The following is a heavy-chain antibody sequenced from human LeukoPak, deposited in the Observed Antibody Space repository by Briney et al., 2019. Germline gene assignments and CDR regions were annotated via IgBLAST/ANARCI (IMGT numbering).Heavy chain of an antibody. D-gene: IGHD2-21*02. V-gene: IGHV3-33*06. CDR2: IWYDGSNK. CDR1: GFTFSSYG. J-gene: IGHJ5*02. Sequence: GGSLRLSCAASGFTFSSYGMHWARQAPGKGLEWVAVIWYDGSNKYYADSVKGRFTISRDNSKNTLYLQMNSLRAEDTAVYYCAKDGAPYLAYCGGDCYPNWFDPWGQGTLVTVSS. CDR3: AKDGAPYLAYCGGDCYPNWFDP.